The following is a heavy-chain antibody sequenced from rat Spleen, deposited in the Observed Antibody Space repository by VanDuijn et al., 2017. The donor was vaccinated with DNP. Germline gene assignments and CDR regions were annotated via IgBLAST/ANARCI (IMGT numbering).Heavy chain of an antibody. Sequence: EVQLVKSGGGLVQPGRSLKLSCVAFGFTFNDYWMAWIRQVPGKGLEWLGAITGSGGGTYYSGSVKGRFTISRDNAKNTLYLQMNSLRSEDTATYYCTRGAGSPYWSFDFWGPGTVVTVSS. J-gene: IGHJ1*01. CDR2: ITGSGGGT. CDR3: TRGAGSPYWSFDF. D-gene: IGHD5-1*01. V-gene: IGHV5-31*01. CDR1: GFTFNDYW.